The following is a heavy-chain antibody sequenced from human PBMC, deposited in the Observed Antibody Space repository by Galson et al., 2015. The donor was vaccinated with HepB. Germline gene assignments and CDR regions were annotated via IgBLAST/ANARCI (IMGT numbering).Heavy chain of an antibody. CDR1: GYTFTDYV. CDR2: MNTNTGKP. J-gene: IGHJ6*03. D-gene: IGHD3-3*01. Sequence: KVSCKASGYTFTDYVVNWVRQAPGQGLEWMGWMNTNTGKPTYAPGFAGRFVFSLDTSVTTAYLQISSLETDDTAVYYCARSPLRFLDWLPYYDYYYMDVWGEGTTDTVSS. CDR3: ARSPLRFLDWLPYYDYYYMDV. V-gene: IGHV7-4-1*02.